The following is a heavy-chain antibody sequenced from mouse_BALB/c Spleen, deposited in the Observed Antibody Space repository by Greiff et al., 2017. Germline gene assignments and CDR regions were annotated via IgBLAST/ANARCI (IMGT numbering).Heavy chain of an antibody. CDR1: GYTFTSYY. CDR3: ARWEDYDGRGYAMDY. D-gene: IGHD2-4*01. J-gene: IGHJ4*01. Sequence: EQSGPELVKPGASVRISCKASGYTFTSYYIHWVKQRPGQGLEWIGWIYPGNVNTKYNEKFKGKATLTADKSSSTAYMQLSSLTSEDSAVYFCARWEDYDGRGYAMDYWGQGTSVTVSS. CDR2: IYPGNVNT. V-gene: IGHV1S56*01.